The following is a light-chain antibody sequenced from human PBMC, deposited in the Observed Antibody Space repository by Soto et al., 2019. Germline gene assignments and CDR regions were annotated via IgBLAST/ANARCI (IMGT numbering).Light chain of an antibody. Sequence: ILMTQSPSSLSAFVGDRVTITCRASLDIGNFLAWYQQKPGKVPKLLIYAASTLQSGVPSRFIGSGSGTDFTLTISSLQPEDVATYYCQKCKVAPFTFGGGTKVDIK. J-gene: IGKJ4*01. CDR1: LDIGNF. V-gene: IGKV1-27*01. CDR3: QKCKVAPFT. CDR2: AAS.